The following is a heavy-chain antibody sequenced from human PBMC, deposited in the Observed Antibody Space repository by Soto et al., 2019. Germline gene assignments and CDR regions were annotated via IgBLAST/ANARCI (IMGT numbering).Heavy chain of an antibody. CDR2: IYYSGST. D-gene: IGHD2-8*01. J-gene: IGHJ2*01. CDR3: AREIMSLTNRWYFDF. V-gene: IGHV4-31*03. CDR1: GGSISSGGYY. Sequence: SETLSLTCTVSGGSISSGGYYWSWILHHPGKGLEWIGYIYYSGSTYYNPSLKSRVTISVDTSKNQFSLKLSSVTAADTAVYYCAREIMSLTNRWYFDFWGRGTLVTVSS.